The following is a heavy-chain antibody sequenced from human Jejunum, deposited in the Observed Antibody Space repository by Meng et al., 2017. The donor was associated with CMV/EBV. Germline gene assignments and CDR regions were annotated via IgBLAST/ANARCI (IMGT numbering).Heavy chain of an antibody. CDR3: ARDPDCTNTVCYGQEGRFDF. Sequence: FYIHWVRQAPGQGLEGVGWINANSGDTNYAQRYQGRVTMTRDTSAATAYLELNSLRSDDTAVYYCARDPDCTNTVCYGQEGRFDFWGQGTRVTVSS. CDR1: FY. CDR2: INANSGDT. D-gene: IGHD2-2*01. V-gene: IGHV1-2*02. J-gene: IGHJ4*02.